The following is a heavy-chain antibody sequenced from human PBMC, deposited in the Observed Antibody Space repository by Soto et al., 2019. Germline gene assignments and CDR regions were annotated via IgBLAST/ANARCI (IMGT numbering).Heavy chain of an antibody. CDR3: ARHIPKNYYDSSGYYYFDY. CDR2: IYYSGST. CDR1: GGSISSYY. J-gene: IGHJ4*02. D-gene: IGHD3-22*01. V-gene: IGHV4-59*08. Sequence: PSETLSLTCTVSGGSISSYYWSWIRQPPGKGLEWIGYIYYSGSTNYNPSLKSRVTISVDTSKNQFSLKLSSVTAADTAVYYCARHIPKNYYDSSGYYYFDYWGQGTLVTVSS.